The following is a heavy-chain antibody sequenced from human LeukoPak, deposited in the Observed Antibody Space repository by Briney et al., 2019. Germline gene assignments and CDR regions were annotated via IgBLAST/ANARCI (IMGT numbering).Heavy chain of an antibody. CDR3: ARDGVEGRSWFGY. Sequence: SETLSLTCTVSGGSISSSSYYWGWIRQPPGKGLEWIGSIYYSGSTYYNPSLKSRVTISVDTSKNQFSLKLSSVTAADTAVYYCARDGVEGRSWFGYWGQGTLVTVSS. J-gene: IGHJ5*01. CDR1: GGSISSSSYY. D-gene: IGHD2-21*01. V-gene: IGHV4-39*07. CDR2: IYYSGST.